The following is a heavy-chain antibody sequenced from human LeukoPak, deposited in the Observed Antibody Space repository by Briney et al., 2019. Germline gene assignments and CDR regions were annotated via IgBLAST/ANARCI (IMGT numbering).Heavy chain of an antibody. Sequence: PGGSLRLSCAASGFTFSSYAMSWVRQAPGKGLELVSAISGSGGSTYYADSVKGRFTISKDNSKNTIYLQMNSLRAEDTAVYYCARDPSTTVGVAFDIWGQGTVVTVSS. CDR1: GFTFSSYA. D-gene: IGHD4-23*01. CDR3: ARDPSTTVGVAFDI. V-gene: IGHV3-23*01. J-gene: IGHJ3*02. CDR2: ISGSGGST.